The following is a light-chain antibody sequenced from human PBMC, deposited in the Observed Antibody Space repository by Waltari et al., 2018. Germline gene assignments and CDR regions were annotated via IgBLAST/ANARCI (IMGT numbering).Light chain of an antibody. CDR1: SSDVGGYNY. CDR2: DVS. CDR3: SSYTSSSHNV. V-gene: IGLV2-14*03. Sequence: QSALTQPASVSGSPGQSITISCTGTSSDVGGYNYVSWYQQHPGKAPKLMIYDVSNRPSWVSNRFSGSKSGNTASLTISGLQAEDEADYYCSSYTSSSHNVFGSGTKVTVL. J-gene: IGLJ6*01.